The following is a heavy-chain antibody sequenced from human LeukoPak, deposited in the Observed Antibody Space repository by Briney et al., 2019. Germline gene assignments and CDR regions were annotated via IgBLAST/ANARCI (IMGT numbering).Heavy chain of an antibody. D-gene: IGHD2-15*01. V-gene: IGHV3-21*01. Sequence: GGSLRLLCGPSGFTLRSFSVIGVREARGGGLEGVSSISSSSSEIHCAHSVRGPFTLSRDNTKNPVYLQMNSLRDEDTAVDYCARGGWYCSDGRCYSSYFDYWGQGTLVTVSS. CDR1: GFTLRSFS. J-gene: IGHJ4*02. CDR3: ARGGWYCSDGRCYSSYFDY. CDR2: ISSSSSEI.